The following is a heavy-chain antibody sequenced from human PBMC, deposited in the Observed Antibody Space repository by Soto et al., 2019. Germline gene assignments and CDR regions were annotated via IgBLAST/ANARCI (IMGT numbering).Heavy chain of an antibody. CDR3: ATSYYYGSGSRFDY. CDR1: GGTFSSYA. V-gene: IGHV1-69*13. CDR2: IIPIFGTA. D-gene: IGHD3-10*01. J-gene: IGHJ4*02. Sequence: SVKVSCKASGGTFSSYAISWVRQAPGQGLEWMGGIIPIFGTANYAQKFQGRVTITADESTSTAYMELSSLRSEDTAVYYCATSYYYGSGSRFDYWGQGTLVTVSS.